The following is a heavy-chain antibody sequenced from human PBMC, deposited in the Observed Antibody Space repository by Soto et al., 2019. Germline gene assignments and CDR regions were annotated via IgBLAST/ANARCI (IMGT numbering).Heavy chain of an antibody. CDR3: ARDCRTEGSSLRRDYYYGMDV. CDR1: GFTFSSYG. V-gene: IGHV3-33*01. D-gene: IGHD6-6*01. CDR2: IWYDGSNK. Sequence: PGGSLRLSCAASGFTFSSYGMHWVRQAPGKGLEWVAVIWYDGSNKYYADSVKGRFTISRDNSKNTLYLQMNSLRAEDTAVYYCARDCRTEGSSLRRDYYYGMDVWGQGTTVTVS. J-gene: IGHJ6*02.